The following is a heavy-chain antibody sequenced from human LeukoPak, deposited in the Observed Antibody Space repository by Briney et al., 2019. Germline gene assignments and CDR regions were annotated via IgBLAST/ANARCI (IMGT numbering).Heavy chain of an antibody. D-gene: IGHD6-19*01. Sequence: GGSLRLSCAVSRFTFSSYAMSWVRQAPGKRLGGVSTISGSGGTTYYADSVKGRFTISRDNSKNTLYLQMNSLRAEDTAVYYCAKPVAGTGYFDYWGQGTLVTVSS. CDR2: ISGSGGTT. CDR1: RFTFSSYA. CDR3: AKPVAGTGYFDY. V-gene: IGHV3-23*01. J-gene: IGHJ4*01.